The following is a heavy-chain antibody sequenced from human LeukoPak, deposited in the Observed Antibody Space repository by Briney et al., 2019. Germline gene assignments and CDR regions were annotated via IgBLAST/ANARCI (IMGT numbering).Heavy chain of an antibody. J-gene: IGHJ4*02. V-gene: IGHV4-39*01. CDR2: TYYGGNT. CDR1: GGSISSSSYY. D-gene: IGHD6-25*01. CDR3: AAAFDY. Sequence: PSETLSLTCTVSGGSISSSSYYWGWILQPPGKGLEWIGNTYYGGNTYYNPSLKSRVTISVDTSKNQFSLELNSVTAADTAVYYCAAAFDYWGQGTLVTVSS.